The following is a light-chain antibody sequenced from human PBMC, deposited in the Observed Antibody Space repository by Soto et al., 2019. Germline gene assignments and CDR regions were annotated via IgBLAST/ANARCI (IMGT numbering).Light chain of an antibody. CDR2: EVS. CDR3: SSYRTINTLL. J-gene: IGLJ2*01. V-gene: IGLV2-14*01. Sequence: QSALTQPASVSGSPGQSITISCTGTSSDVGGYNYVSWYQHHPGIAPKLIIYEVSNRPSGVSNRFSGSKSGNTASLTISGLQADDESDYYCSSYRTINTLLFGGGTKLTVL. CDR1: SSDVGGYNY.